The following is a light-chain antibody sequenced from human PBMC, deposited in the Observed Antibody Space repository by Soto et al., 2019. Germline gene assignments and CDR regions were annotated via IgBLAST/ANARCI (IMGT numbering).Light chain of an antibody. CDR1: SSDVGSYDY. CDR3: ASYTGTSTHV. Sequence: QSALTQPASVSGSPGQSITISCTGTSSDVGSYDYVSWYQQHPGKVPKLMIYDVSNRTSGVSNRFSGSKSGNTASLTISGLQAGDEADYYCASYTGTSTHVFGTGTKLTVL. CDR2: DVS. J-gene: IGLJ1*01. V-gene: IGLV2-14*01.